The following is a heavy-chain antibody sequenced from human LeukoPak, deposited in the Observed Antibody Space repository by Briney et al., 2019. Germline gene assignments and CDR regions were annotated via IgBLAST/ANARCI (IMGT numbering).Heavy chain of an antibody. V-gene: IGHV6-1*01. D-gene: IGHD3-16*01. J-gene: IGHJ6*03. Sequence: LSQTLSLTCAISGDSVSSNNAAWNWIRQSPSRGLEWLGRTYYRSKWHNEYAVSVKSRITVNPDTSKNQLSLKLTSVTAADTAVYYCARETSQKGAHYMDVWGKGTTVTISS. CDR2: TYYRSKWHN. CDR1: GDSVSSNNAA. CDR3: ARETSQKGAHYMDV.